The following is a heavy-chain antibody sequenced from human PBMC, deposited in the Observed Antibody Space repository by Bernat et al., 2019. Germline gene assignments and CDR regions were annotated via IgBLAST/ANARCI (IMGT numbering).Heavy chain of an antibody. V-gene: IGHV3-74*01. CDR1: GFTFNSYW. J-gene: IGHJ4*02. Sequence: VQLVESGGGLVQPGGSLRLSCAASGFTFNSYWMHWVRQAPGKGLVWVSRINTDESGTNYADSVKGRFTFSRDNAKNTLYLQMNSLRAEDTAVYYCARGSGGYRYFDNWGQGTLVSVSS. CDR2: INTDESGT. CDR3: ARGSGGYRYFDN. D-gene: IGHD2-15*01.